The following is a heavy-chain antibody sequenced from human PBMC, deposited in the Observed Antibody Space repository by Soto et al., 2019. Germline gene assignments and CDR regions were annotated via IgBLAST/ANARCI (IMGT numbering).Heavy chain of an antibody. D-gene: IGHD3-10*01. V-gene: IGHV3-30*04. J-gene: IGHJ4*02. Sequence: QVQVVESGGGVVQPGRSLRLSCAASGFTFSRYAIHWVRQAPGKGLEWVAVISIDGTNKYYVDSVKGRFTISRDNSRNTLYLQMNSLRHEDAAVYYCARSRSGAVADSFDFWGQGTLVTVSS. CDR1: GFTFSRYA. CDR3: ARSRSGAVADSFDF. CDR2: ISIDGTNK.